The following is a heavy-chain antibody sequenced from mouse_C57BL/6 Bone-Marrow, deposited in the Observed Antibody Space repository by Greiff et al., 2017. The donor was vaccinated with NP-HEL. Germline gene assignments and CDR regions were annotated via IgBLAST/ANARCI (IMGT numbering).Heavy chain of an antibody. Sequence: EVMLVESGGGLVQPKGSLKLSCAASGFSFNTYAMNWVRQAPGKGLEWVARIRSKSNNYATYYADSVKDRFTISRDDSESMLYLQMNNLKTEDTAMYYCVRPHTMFRGAWFAYWGQGTLVTVSA. V-gene: IGHV10-1*01. D-gene: IGHD2-2*01. J-gene: IGHJ3*01. CDR3: VRPHTMFRGAWFAY. CDR2: IRSKSNNYAT. CDR1: GFSFNTYA.